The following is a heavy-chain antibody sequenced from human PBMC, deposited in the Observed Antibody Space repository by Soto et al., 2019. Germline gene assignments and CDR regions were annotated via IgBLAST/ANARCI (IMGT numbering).Heavy chain of an antibody. V-gene: IGHV4-30-2*01. J-gene: IGHJ4*02. Sequence: NPSETLSLTCAVSGGSISSGGYSWSWIRQPPGKGLEWIGYIYHSGSTYYNPSLKSRVTISVDRSKNQFSLKLSPVTAADTAVYCCARVIGWFGELLGGDYFEHWGQGTLGNVSS. CDR1: GGSISSGGYS. D-gene: IGHD3-10*01. CDR2: IYHSGST. CDR3: ARVIGWFGELLGGDYFEH.